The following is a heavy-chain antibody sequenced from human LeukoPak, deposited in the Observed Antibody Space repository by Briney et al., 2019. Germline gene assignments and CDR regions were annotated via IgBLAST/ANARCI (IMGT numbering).Heavy chain of an antibody. D-gene: IGHD2-21*02. CDR1: GGSISSYY. Sequence: SETLSLTCTVSGGSISSYYWSWIRQPPGKGLEWIGYIQYSGSTNYNPSLKSRVTISVDTSKNQFSLKLSSLTAADTAVYYCARAAYCGGDCYLFDYWGQGTLVTVFS. V-gene: IGHV4-59*08. CDR3: ARAAYCGGDCYLFDY. CDR2: IQYSGST. J-gene: IGHJ4*02.